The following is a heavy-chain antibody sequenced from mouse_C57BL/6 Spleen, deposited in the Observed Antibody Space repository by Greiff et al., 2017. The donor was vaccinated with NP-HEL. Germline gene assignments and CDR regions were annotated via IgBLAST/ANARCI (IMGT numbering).Heavy chain of an antibody. CDR2: IDPSDSYT. J-gene: IGHJ2*01. CDR3: ARSDGYYGLFDY. D-gene: IGHD2-3*01. Sequence: QVQLQQPGAELVKPGASVKLSCKASGYTFTSYWMQWVKQRPGQGLEWIGEIDPSDSYTTYNQKFKGKATLTVDTSSRTAYMQLSSLTSEDSAVYYCARSDGYYGLFDYWGQGTTLTVSS. V-gene: IGHV1-50*01. CDR1: GYTFTSYW.